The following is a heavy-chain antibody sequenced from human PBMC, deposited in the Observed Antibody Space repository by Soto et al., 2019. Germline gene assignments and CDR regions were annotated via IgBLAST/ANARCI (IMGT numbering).Heavy chain of an antibody. D-gene: IGHD2-2*02. Sequence: QVQLVQSGAEVKKPGASVKVSCKASGYTFTSYGISWVRQAPGQGLEWMGWISAYNGNTNYAQKLQGRVTMTTDTSTSTAYMELRSLRSDDTAVYYCARDSEDIVVVPAAIESWFDPWGQGTLVTVSS. CDR2: ISAYNGNT. J-gene: IGHJ5*02. V-gene: IGHV1-18*01. CDR3: ARDSEDIVVVPAAIESWFDP. CDR1: GYTFTSYG.